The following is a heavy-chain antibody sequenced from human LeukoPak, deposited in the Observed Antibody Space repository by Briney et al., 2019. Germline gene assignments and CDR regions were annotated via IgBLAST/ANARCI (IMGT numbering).Heavy chain of an antibody. Sequence: PGRSLRLSCAASGFTFSSYGMHWVRQAPGKGLEWVAVIWYDGSNKYYADSVKGRFTISRDNAKNSLYLQMNSLRAEDTAVYYCARGYYGDYDAFDIWGQGTMVTVSS. D-gene: IGHD4-17*01. CDR2: IWYDGSNK. J-gene: IGHJ3*02. CDR1: GFTFSSYG. CDR3: ARGYYGDYDAFDI. V-gene: IGHV3-33*01.